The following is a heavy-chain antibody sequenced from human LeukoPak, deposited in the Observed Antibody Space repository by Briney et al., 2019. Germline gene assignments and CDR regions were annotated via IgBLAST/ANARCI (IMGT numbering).Heavy chain of an antibody. Sequence: PSQTLSLTCAVSGGSISSGGYSWSWIRQPPGKGLEWIVYIYHSGSTYYNPSLKSRVTISVDRSKNQFSLKLSSVTAADTAVYYCARGGLGDYYDSSGRDNWFDPWGQGTLGTVSA. CDR3: ARGGLGDYYDSSGRDNWFDP. CDR2: IYHSGST. CDR1: GGSISSGGYS. D-gene: IGHD3-22*01. V-gene: IGHV4-30-2*01. J-gene: IGHJ5*02.